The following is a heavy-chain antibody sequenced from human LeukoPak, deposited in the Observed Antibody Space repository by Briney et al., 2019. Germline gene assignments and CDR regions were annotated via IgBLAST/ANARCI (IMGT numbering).Heavy chain of an antibody. Sequence: GGSLRLSCAASGFTFSSYSMNWVRQAPGKGLEWVSYISSSSSTIYYADSVKGRFTISRDNAKNSLYLQMNSLRAEDTAVYYCASGTAEDYYMDVWGKGTTVTDSS. D-gene: IGHD6-13*01. J-gene: IGHJ6*03. CDR3: ASGTAEDYYMDV. CDR1: GFTFSSYS. CDR2: ISSSSSTI. V-gene: IGHV3-48*01.